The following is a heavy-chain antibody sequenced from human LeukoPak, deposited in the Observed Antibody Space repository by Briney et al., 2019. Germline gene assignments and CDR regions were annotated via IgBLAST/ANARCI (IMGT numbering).Heavy chain of an antibody. CDR1: GGSISSYY. Sequence: SETLSLTCTVSGGSISSYYWGWIRQPPGKGLEWIGYIYYSGSTNYNPSLKSRVTISVDTSKNQFSLKLSSVTAADTAVYYCARDRVTTVTKSYYYGMDVWGQGTTVTVSS. CDR3: ARDRVTTVTKSYYYGMDV. J-gene: IGHJ6*02. V-gene: IGHV4-59*01. CDR2: IYYSGST. D-gene: IGHD4-17*01.